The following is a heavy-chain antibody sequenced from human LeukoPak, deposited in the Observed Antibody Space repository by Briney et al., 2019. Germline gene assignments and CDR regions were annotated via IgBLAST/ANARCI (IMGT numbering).Heavy chain of an antibody. CDR3: ARGGSRLGNTFDI. J-gene: IGHJ3*02. CDR1: GASISPHY. CDR2: VYASGNT. D-gene: IGHD3-10*01. Sequence: SETLSLTCTASGASISPHYWIWVRQPAGKGLEWIGRVYASGNTDYNPSLKTRVTMSIDTSKNQFSLNVMSVTAADTAVYYCARGGSRLGNTFDIWGQGIMVTVSS. V-gene: IGHV4-4*07.